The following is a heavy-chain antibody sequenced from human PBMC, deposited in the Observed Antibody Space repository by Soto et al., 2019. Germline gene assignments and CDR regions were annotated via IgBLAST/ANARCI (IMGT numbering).Heavy chain of an antibody. V-gene: IGHV3-23*01. J-gene: IGHJ3*02. CDR1: GFTFSSYA. D-gene: IGHD4-17*01. CDR3: AKDLAPSYTVTAYDAFDI. Sequence: EVQLLESGGGLVQPGGSLRLSCAASGFTFSSYAMSWVRQAPGKGLEWVSAISGSGGSTYYADSVKGRFTISRDNSKNTLYLQMNSLRAEDTAVYYCAKDLAPSYTVTAYDAFDIWGQGTMVTVSS. CDR2: ISGSGGST.